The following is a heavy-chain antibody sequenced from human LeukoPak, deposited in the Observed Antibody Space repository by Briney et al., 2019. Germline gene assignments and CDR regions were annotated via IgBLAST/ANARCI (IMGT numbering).Heavy chain of an antibody. Sequence: GGSLRLSCAASGFTFSSYGMHWVRQAPGKGLEWVAVISYDGSNKYYADSVKGRFTISRDNSKNTLYLQMYSLRAEDTAVYFCAREDGYCSGGNCYSYFDSWGQGTLVTVSS. J-gene: IGHJ4*02. CDR1: GFTFSSYG. V-gene: IGHV3-30*03. CDR3: AREDGYCSGGNCYSYFDS. D-gene: IGHD2-15*01. CDR2: ISYDGSNK.